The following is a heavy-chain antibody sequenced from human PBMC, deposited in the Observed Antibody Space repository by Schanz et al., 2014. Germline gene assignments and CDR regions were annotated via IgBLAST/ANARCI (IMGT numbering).Heavy chain of an antibody. J-gene: IGHJ3*02. V-gene: IGHV3-33*01. D-gene: IGHD3-10*01. CDR1: GFTFRGYG. CDR3: ARGIITMVRGGDVGAFDI. Sequence: QVQLVESGGGLVQPGRSLRLSCAASGFTFRGYGMHWVRQAPGKGLEWVALIWYDGSSKNHADSVQGRFTISRDNSKNALYLQMDRLRAEDTAVYYCARGIITMVRGGDVGAFDIWGQGTMVTVSS. CDR2: IWYDGSSK.